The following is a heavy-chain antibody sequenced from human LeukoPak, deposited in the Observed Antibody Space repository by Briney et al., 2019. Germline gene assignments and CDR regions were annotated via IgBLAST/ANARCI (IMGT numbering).Heavy chain of an antibody. Sequence: GGSLRLSCAASGFTFRSNARSGVGQAPGRGREGVSAISGSGGSTYYADSVKGRFTISRDNSKNTLYLQMNSLRAEDTAVYYCAKGLLLTGYLLDYWGQGTLVTVSS. CDR1: GFTFRSNA. V-gene: IGHV3-23*01. J-gene: IGHJ4*02. CDR3: AKGLLLTGYLLDY. D-gene: IGHD3-9*01. CDR2: ISGSGGST.